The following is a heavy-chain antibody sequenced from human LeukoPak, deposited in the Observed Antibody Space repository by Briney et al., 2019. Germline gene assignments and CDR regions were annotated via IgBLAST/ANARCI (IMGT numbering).Heavy chain of an antibody. D-gene: IGHD5-18*01. V-gene: IGHV3-7*03. CDR3: AREAAKDTAMVTYAEYFDL. Sequence: GGSLRLSCAASGFTFSSYWMSWARQAPGKGLEWVANIKQDGSEKYYVDSVKGRFTISRDYAKNSLYLQMNSLRAEDTAVYYCAREAAKDTAMVTYAEYFDLWGRGTLVTVSS. CDR2: IKQDGSEK. CDR1: GFTFSSYW. J-gene: IGHJ2*01.